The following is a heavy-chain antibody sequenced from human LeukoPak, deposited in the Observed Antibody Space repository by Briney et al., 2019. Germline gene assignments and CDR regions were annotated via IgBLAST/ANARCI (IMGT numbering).Heavy chain of an antibody. CDR2: ISGSGGST. CDR1: GFTFNRDG. J-gene: IGHJ4*02. Sequence: GGSLRLSCAASGFTFNRDGMHWVRQAPGKGLEWVSAISGSGGSTYYADSVKGRFTISRDNSKNTLYLQMHSLRAEDTAVYYCAGRGSGSYFDYWGQGTLVTVSS. CDR3: AGRGSGSYFDY. D-gene: IGHD3-10*01. V-gene: IGHV3-23*01.